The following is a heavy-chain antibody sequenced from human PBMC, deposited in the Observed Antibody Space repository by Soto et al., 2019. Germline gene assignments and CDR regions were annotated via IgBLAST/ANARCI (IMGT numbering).Heavy chain of an antibody. V-gene: IGHV3-53*02. D-gene: IGHD3-3*02. J-gene: IGHJ4*02. CDR2: LYSGGST. Sequence: EVQLVETGGGLIQPGGSLRLSCAVSGFTVSTNYMSWVRQAPGKGLEWVSALYSGGSTYYADSVKGRFTISRDNSKNTLHLQMNSLRAEDTALYYCARHRDAFSSIFDYWGQGTLVTVSS. CDR1: GFTVSTNY. CDR3: ARHRDAFSSIFDY.